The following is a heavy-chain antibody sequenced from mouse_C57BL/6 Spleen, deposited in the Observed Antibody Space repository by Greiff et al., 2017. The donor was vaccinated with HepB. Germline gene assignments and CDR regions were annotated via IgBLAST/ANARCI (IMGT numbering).Heavy chain of an antibody. CDR1: GFNIKDYY. J-gene: IGHJ3*01. Sequence: EVKLMESGAELVRPGASVKLSCTASGFNIKDYYMHWVKQRPEQGLEWIGRIDPEDGDTEYAPKFQGKATMTADTSSNTAYLQLCSLTSEDTAVYYCTVLYYYGSSTWFAYWGQGTLVTVSA. D-gene: IGHD1-1*01. CDR2: IDPEDGDT. V-gene: IGHV14-1*01. CDR3: TVLYYYGSSTWFAY.